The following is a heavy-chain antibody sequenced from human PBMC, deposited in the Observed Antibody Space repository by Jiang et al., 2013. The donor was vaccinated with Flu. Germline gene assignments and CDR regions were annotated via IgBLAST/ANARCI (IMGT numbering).Heavy chain of an antibody. J-gene: IGHJ5*02. CDR1: GTSVVSTHW. CDR3: ARVGYTTTQNWFDP. V-gene: IGHV4-4*02. D-gene: IGHD2-2*02. CDR2: IRHGGDT. Sequence: GLVKTSGTLSLTCGVSGTSVVSTHWWSWVRQPPGKGLEWVGDIRHGGDTKYNPSLKSRLIISIDSSKNQFSLTLYSVTAADTAVYYCARVGYTTTQNWFDPWGQGTLVTVSS.